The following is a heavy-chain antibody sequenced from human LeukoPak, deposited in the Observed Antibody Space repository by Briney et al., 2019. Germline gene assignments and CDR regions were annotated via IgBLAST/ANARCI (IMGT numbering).Heavy chain of an antibody. V-gene: IGHV3-21*01. D-gene: IGHD4-17*01. CDR1: GFTFSSYS. CDR2: ISSSSSYI. CDR3: ARDPTVTYDAFDI. J-gene: IGHJ3*02. Sequence: GGSLRLSCAASGFTFSSYSMNWVRQAPGKGLEWVSSISSSSSYIYYADSVKGRFTISRDNAKNSLYLRMNSLRAEDTAVYYCARDPTVTYDAFDIWGQGTMVTVSS.